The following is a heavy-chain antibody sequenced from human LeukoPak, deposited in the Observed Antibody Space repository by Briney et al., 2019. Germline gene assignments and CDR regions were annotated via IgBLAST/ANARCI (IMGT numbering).Heavy chain of an antibody. D-gene: IGHD3-10*01. CDR3: ARDTRGGGTMVRGTRIDY. CDR1: GFTFSSYS. J-gene: IGHJ4*02. CDR2: ISSSSSYI. V-gene: IGHV3-21*01. Sequence: PGGSLRLSCAASGFTFSSYSMNWVRQAPGKGLEWVSSISSSSSYIYYADSVKGRFTISRDNAKNSLHLQMNSLRAEDTAVYYCARDTRGGGTMVRGTRIDYWGQGTLVTVSS.